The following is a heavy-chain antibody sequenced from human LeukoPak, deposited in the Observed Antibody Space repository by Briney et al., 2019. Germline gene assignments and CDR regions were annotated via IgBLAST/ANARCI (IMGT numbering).Heavy chain of an antibody. CDR2: IYPGDSDT. J-gene: IGHJ4*02. D-gene: IGHD3-22*01. CDR3: ARHGQKEIGYYEVDY. V-gene: IGHV5-51*01. CDR1: GYSFTNYF. Sequence: GASLKISCKGSGYSFTNYFIGRVRQMPGKGLEWMGIIYPGDSDTRYSPSFRGQVTISADKSISTAYLQWSSLKASDTAMYYCARHGQKEIGYYEVDYWGQGTLVTVSS.